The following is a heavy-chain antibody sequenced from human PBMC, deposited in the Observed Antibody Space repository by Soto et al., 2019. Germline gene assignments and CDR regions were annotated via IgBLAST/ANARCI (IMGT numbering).Heavy chain of an antibody. CDR1: GYSFIDHY. J-gene: IGHJ4*02. V-gene: IGHV1-46*01. CDR2: INPDGGAT. D-gene: IGHD1-7*01. CDR3: ARDPPSWNYVGFWDY. Sequence: QVQLVQSGAEVKKPGASVRISCKASGYSFIDHYIHWVRQAPGQGLDWMGVINPDGGATSYAQRFQGRVTATTDTSTNMVYMDLTSLRSEDTAVYYCARDPPSWNYVGFWDYWGQGTLVSVST.